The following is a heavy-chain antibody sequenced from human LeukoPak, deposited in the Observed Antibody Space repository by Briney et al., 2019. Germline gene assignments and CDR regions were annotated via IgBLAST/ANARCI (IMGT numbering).Heavy chain of an antibody. J-gene: IGHJ4*02. V-gene: IGHV4-38-2*02. CDR2: IYHSGST. CDR1: GYSISSGYY. D-gene: IGHD6-13*01. Sequence: PSETLSLTCTVSGYSISSGYYWGWIRQPPGQGLGWIGSIYHSGSTYYNPSLKSRVTISVDTSKNQFSLKLSSVTAADTAVYYCARDGAAAGTVSFDYWGQGTLVTVSS. CDR3: ARDGAAAGTVSFDY.